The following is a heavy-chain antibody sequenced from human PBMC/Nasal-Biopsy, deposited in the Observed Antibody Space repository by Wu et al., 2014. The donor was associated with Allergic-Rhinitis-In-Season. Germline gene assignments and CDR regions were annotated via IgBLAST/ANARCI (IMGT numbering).Heavy chain of an antibody. J-gene: IGHJ4*02. CDR1: GITFSTYG. D-gene: IGHD4-17*01. V-gene: IGHV3-30*18. CDR3: AKEHMPTVNSYQYYFDL. CDR2: ISDDGSNK. Sequence: LRLSCAASGITFSTYGMHWVRQAPGKGLEWVAVISDDGSNKYQIDSVKGRFTISRDNSKNTLYLQMDSLRTEDTAVYFCAKEHMPTVNSYQYYFDLWAREPWSPSPQ.